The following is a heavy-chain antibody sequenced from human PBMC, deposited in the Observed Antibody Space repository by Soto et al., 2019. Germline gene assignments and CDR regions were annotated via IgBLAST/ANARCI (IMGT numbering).Heavy chain of an antibody. Sequence: GGSLRLSCAASGFTFSIYSMNGVRQAPGKGLEWVSYISSSSSTIYYADSVKGRFTISRDNAKNSLHLQMNSLRAEDTAVYYCARDGRSYDPYYYYYGMDVWGQGT. J-gene: IGHJ6*02. CDR2: ISSSSSTI. D-gene: IGHD5-12*01. V-gene: IGHV3-48*01. CDR1: GFTFSIYS. CDR3: ARDGRSYDPYYYYYGMDV.